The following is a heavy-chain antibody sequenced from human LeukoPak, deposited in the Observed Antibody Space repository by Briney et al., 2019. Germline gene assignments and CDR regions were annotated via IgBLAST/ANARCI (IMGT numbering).Heavy chain of an antibody. D-gene: IGHD2-15*01. CDR2: IYYSGST. CDR1: GGSISSYY. Sequence: SETLPLTCTVSGGSISSYYWSWIRQPPGKGLEWIGYIYYSGSTNYNPSLKSRVTISVDTSKNQFSLKLSSVTAADTAVFYCASQPRYCSGGSCSDAFDIWGQGTMVTVSS. CDR3: ASQPRYCSGGSCSDAFDI. J-gene: IGHJ3*02. V-gene: IGHV4-59*01.